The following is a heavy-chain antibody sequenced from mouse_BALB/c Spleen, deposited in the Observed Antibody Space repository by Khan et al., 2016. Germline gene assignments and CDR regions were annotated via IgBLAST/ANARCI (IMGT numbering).Heavy chain of an antibody. CDR3: AKAGYYVYLAY. CDR1: GFDFRRYW. D-gene: IGHD1-1*01. V-gene: IGHV4-1*02. CDR2: INPDSRTI. J-gene: IGHJ3*01. Sequence: EVKLLESGGGLVQPGGSLKLSCAASGFDFRRYWMSWVRQAPGKGLEWIGEINPDSRTINYTASLKDKFTISRDNAKNTLYLQLSRVRYEDTAVCYSAKAGYYVYLAYWGQGTLVSVSA.